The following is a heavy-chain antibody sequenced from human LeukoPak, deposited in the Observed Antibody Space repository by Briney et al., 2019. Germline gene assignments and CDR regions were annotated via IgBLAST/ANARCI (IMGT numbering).Heavy chain of an antibody. CDR1: GGTFSSYA. CDR3: ARDDYYYDSSGCDY. CDR2: ISAYNGNT. V-gene: IGHV1-18*01. D-gene: IGHD3-22*01. Sequence: ASVKVSCKASGGTFSSYAISWVRQAPGQGLEWMGWISAYNGNTNYAQKLQGRVTMTTDTSTSTAYMELRSLRSDDTAVYYCARDDYYYDSSGCDYWGQGTLVTVSS. J-gene: IGHJ4*02.